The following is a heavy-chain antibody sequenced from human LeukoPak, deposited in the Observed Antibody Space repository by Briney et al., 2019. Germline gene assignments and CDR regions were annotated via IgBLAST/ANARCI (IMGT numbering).Heavy chain of an antibody. CDR1: GFTFSSYG. CDR2: IRYDGSNK. Sequence: PGGSLRLSFAASGFTFSSYGMHWVRQAPGKGLEWVAFIRYDGSNKYYADSVKGRFTISRDNSKNTLYLQMNSLRAEDTAVYYCAKDLLAMIVVVIPYYFDYWGQGTLVTVSS. V-gene: IGHV3-30*02. J-gene: IGHJ4*02. CDR3: AKDLLAMIVVVIPYYFDY. D-gene: IGHD3-22*01.